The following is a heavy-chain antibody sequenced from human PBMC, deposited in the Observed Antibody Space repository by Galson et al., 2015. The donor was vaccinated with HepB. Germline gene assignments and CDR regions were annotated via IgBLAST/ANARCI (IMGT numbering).Heavy chain of an antibody. CDR1: GYTLTELS. D-gene: IGHD2-21*01. CDR3: ATAGNVVVVTYFDY. V-gene: IGHV1-24*01. CDR2: FDPEDGET. Sequence: SVKVSCKVSGYTLTELSMHWVRQAPGKGLEWMGGFDPEDGETIYAQKFQGRVTMTEDTTTDTAYMELSSLRSEDTAVYYCATAGNVVVVTYFDYWGQGTLVTVSS. J-gene: IGHJ4*02.